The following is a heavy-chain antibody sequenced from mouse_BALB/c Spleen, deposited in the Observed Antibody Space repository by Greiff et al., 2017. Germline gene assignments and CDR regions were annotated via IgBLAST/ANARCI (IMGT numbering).Heavy chain of an antibody. V-gene: IGHV1-14*01. CDR1: GYTFTSYV. CDR2: INPYNDGT. J-gene: IGHJ4*01. Sequence: VQLKQPGAELVMPGASVKMSCKASGYTFTSYVMHWVKQKPGQGLEWIGYINPYNDGTKYNEKFKGKATLTSDKSSSTAYMELSSLTSEDSAVYYCARQGRGLYAMDYWGQGTSVTVSS. CDR3: ARQGRGLYAMDY.